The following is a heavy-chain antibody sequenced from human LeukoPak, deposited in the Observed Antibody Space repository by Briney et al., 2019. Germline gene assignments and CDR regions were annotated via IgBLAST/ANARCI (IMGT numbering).Heavy chain of an antibody. J-gene: IGHJ4*02. Sequence: GESLKISCKGSGYSFTSYWIGWVRQMPGKGLEWMGIIYPGDSDTRYSPSFQGQVTISADKSISTAYLQWSSLKASDTAMYYCARRIGYSGSYFNYFDYWGQGTLVTVSS. D-gene: IGHD1-26*01. CDR1: GYSFTSYW. V-gene: IGHV5-51*01. CDR3: ARRIGYSGSYFNYFDY. CDR2: IYPGDSDT.